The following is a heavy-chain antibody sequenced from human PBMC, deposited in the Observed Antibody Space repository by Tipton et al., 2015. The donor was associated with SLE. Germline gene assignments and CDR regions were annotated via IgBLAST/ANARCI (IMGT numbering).Heavy chain of an antibody. CDR3: ARPNVWGYFDY. CDR2: ISSSSSYI. CDR1: GFTFSSYS. J-gene: IGHJ4*02. V-gene: IGHV3-21*01. D-gene: IGHD3-16*01. Sequence: SLRLSCAASGFTFSSYSTNWVRQAPGKGLEWVSSISSSSSYIYYADSVKGRFTISRDNAKNSLYLQMNSLRAEDTAVYYCARPNVWGYFDYWGQGTLVTVSS.